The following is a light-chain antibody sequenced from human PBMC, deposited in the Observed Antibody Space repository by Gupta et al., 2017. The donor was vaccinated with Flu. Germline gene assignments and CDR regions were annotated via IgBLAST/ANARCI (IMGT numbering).Light chain of an antibody. CDR2: KDS. CDR3: QSADSGDSSHVV. V-gene: IGLV3-25*02. CDR1: ALPKRY. Sequence: SYELTQPPSVSVSPGQTARITCSGDALPKRYAYWYQQKPGQAPVLVIYKDSERPSGIPERFSGSTSGTTVTLTITGVQAEEEADYYCQSADSGDSSHVVFGGGTKLTVL. J-gene: IGLJ2*01.